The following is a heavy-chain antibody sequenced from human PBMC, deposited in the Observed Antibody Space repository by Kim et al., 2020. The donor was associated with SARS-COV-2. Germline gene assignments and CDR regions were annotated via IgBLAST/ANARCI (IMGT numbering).Heavy chain of an antibody. J-gene: IGHJ4*02. Sequence: ASVKVSCKACGYMFTSYGFSWVRQAPGQGLEWLGWISARDGNTKYGQKGQGRVIMTTDTSTNTAYMELWSLRSDDTAMYYCARGAYGDVSFDYWCQGTLV. CDR2: ISARDGNT. V-gene: IGHV1-18*04. CDR1: GYMFTSYG. CDR3: ARGAYGDVSFDY. D-gene: IGHD4-17*01.